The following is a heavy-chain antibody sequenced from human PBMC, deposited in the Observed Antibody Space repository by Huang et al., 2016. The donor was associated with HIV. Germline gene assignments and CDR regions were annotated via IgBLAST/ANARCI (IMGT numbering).Heavy chain of an antibody. CDR2: ITSRSEYI. Sequence: EVQLVQSGGGLVKPGGSLRLSCAASGFPFSVYSMNWVRQAPGRGLEWVSSITSRSEYIYNADSVKGRFTGSRDNAKNSLYRQMNSLKAEDTAVYYCARAYHYDSNAIWGLDLWGQGTLVTVSS. D-gene: IGHD3-22*01. CDR1: GFPFSVYS. V-gene: IGHV3-21*02. J-gene: IGHJ5*02. CDR3: ARAYHYDSNAIWGLDL.